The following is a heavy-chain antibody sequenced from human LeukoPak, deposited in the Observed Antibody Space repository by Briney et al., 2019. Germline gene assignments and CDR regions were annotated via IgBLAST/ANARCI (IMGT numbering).Heavy chain of an antibody. CDR2: ISSSSSYI. CDR1: GFTFSSYS. V-gene: IGHV3-21*01. D-gene: IGHD3-9*01. J-gene: IGHJ3*02. CDR3: ARDGNYDILTGYSDAFDI. Sequence: LGGSLGLSCAASGFTFSSYSMNWVRQAPGKGLEWASSISSSSSYIYYADSVKGRFTISRDNAKNSLYLQMNSLRAEDTAVYYCARDGNYDILTGYSDAFDIWGQGTMVTVSS.